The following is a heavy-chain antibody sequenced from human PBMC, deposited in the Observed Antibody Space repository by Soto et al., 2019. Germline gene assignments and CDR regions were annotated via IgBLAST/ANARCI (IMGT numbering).Heavy chain of an antibody. CDR1: GFSLSRARMG. J-gene: IGHJ4*02. V-gene: IGHV2-26*01. CDR3: ARIRTGQWLGGFDY. Sequence: QVTLKESGPVLVKPTETLTLTYTVSGFSLSRARMGVSWIRQPPGKALEWLAHIFWNDEKSYRTSLKSRLTVSRDTSKSQVVLTMTNMDPVDTATYYCARIRTGQWLGGFDYWDQGTLVTVSS. D-gene: IGHD6-19*01. CDR2: IFWNDEK.